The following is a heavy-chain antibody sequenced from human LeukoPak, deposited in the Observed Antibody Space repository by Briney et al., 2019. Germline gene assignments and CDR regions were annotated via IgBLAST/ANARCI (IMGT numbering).Heavy chain of an antibody. V-gene: IGHV3-30-3*01. J-gene: IGHJ4*02. D-gene: IGHD6-19*01. CDR1: GYTFSNYA. CDR3: AREEYSSGWTFDY. Sequence: SCKACGYTFSNYAMHWVRQAPGKGLEWVTVISYDGSNKYYADSVKGRFTISRDNSKNTVSLQMNSLRTEDTAVYYCAREEYSSGWTFDYWGQGTLDTVSS. CDR2: ISYDGSNK.